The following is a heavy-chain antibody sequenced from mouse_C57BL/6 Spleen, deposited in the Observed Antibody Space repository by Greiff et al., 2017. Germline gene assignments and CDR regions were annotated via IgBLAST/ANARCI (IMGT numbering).Heavy chain of an antibody. D-gene: IGHD2-10*01. CDR1: GYTFTSYW. CDR2: INPSNGGT. CDR3: ARKGSLLYYFDY. Sequence: QVQLKQPGTELVKPGASVKLSCKASGYTFTSYWMHWVKQRPGQGLEWIGNINPSNGGTNYNEKFKSKATLTVDKSSSTAYMQLSSLTSEDSAVYYCARKGSLLYYFDYWGQGTTLTVSS. J-gene: IGHJ2*01. V-gene: IGHV1-53*01.